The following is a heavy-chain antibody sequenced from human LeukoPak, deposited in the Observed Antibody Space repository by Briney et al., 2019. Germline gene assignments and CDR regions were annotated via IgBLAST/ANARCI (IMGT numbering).Heavy chain of an antibody. Sequence: SVKASCKASGGTFSSYAISWVRQAPGQGLEWMGRIIPILGIANYAQKFQGRVTITADKSTSTAYMELSSLRSEDTAVYYCARYDILTGTFDYWGQGTLVTVSS. CDR3: ARYDILTGTFDY. CDR2: IIPILGIA. J-gene: IGHJ4*02. D-gene: IGHD3-9*01. CDR1: GGTFSSYA. V-gene: IGHV1-69*04.